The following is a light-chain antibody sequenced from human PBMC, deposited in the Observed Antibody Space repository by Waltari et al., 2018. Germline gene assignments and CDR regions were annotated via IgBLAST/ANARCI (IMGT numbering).Light chain of an antibody. Sequence: DIQMTQSPSTLSASLGDRVTITCRPSQSFGGSLAWFQQKPGKAPKLLIYDASTLEPGVPSRFSGSGSGTEFTLTVSSLQPDDFATYYCQQYNNFPFTFGPGTTV. CDR2: DAS. V-gene: IGKV1-5*01. J-gene: IGKJ3*01. CDR1: QSFGGS. CDR3: QQYNNFPFT.